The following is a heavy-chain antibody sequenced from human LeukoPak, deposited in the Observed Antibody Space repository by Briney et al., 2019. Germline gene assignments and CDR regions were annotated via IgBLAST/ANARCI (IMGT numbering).Heavy chain of an antibody. CDR2: IYWNDDK. CDR3: AHVRQQLVLFDY. D-gene: IGHD6-13*01. CDR1: GFSLSTSGVG. J-gene: IGHJ4*02. Sequence: SGPTLVKPTQTLTLSCTFSGFSLSTSGVGVGWIRQPPGKALEWLALIYWNDDKRYSPSLKSRLTITKDTSKNQVVLTMTNMDPVDTATYYCAHVRQQLVLFDYWGQGTLVIVSS. V-gene: IGHV2-5*01.